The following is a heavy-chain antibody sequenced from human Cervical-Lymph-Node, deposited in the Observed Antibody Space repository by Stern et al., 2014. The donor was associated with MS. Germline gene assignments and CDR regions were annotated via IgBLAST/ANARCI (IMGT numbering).Heavy chain of an antibody. V-gene: IGHV3-9*01. CDR3: VKGGLKQSGHYHFDMNL. J-gene: IGHJ6*02. CDR1: GFTFDDCA. D-gene: IGHD3-3*01. Sequence: EVHLVESGGALVQPGRSLRLTCLGSGFTFDDCAMHLVRQAPGKGLEWVSGISWSGGSVTYSDSVQGRFTVSRDNAKKSLFLQMNSLRVEDTASYYCVKGGLKQSGHYHFDMNLWGRGTAVIVSS. CDR2: ISWSGGSV.